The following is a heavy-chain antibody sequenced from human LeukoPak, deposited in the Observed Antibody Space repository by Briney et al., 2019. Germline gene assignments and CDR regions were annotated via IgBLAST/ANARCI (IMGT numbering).Heavy chain of an antibody. V-gene: IGHV4-59*01. D-gene: IGHD2-15*01. J-gene: IGHJ5*02. CDR2: IYYTGST. CDR1: GGSISSYY. CDR3: ARYSRVLNRFDP. Sequence: SETLSLTCTVSGGSISSYYWSWIRQPPGKGLEWIGYIYYTGSTNYNPSLTSRVTMSVDTSENQFSLKLSSVTAADTAVYYCARYSRVLNRFDPWGQGTLVTVSS.